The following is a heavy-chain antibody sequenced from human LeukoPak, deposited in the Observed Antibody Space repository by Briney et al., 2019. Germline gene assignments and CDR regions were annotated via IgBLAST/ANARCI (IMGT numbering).Heavy chain of an antibody. CDR3: ARRGNYNWFDP. CDR1: GGSISSYY. CDR2: IYTSGST. Sequence: SETLSLTCTVSGGSISSYYWSWIRQPPGKGLEWIGYIYTSGSTNYNPSLKSRVTISVDTSKNQFSLKLSSVTAAGTAVYYCARRGNYNWFDPWGQGTLVTVSS. V-gene: IGHV4-4*09. J-gene: IGHJ5*02. D-gene: IGHD4-23*01.